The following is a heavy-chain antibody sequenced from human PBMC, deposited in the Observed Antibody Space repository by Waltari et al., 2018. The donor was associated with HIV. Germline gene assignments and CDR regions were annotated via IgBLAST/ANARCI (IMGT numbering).Heavy chain of an antibody. CDR2: INPNSGVT. CDR1: GYTFTGYY. CDR3: ARVTTVTGDSYFYYGMDV. Sequence: QVQLVQSGAEVRKPGASVKVSCKASGYTFTGYYLHWVRQAPGQGLEWMGRINPNSGVTNYAQKFQARVTMTRDTSIGAAYMELSSLRPNDTAVYYCARVTTVTGDSYFYYGMDVWGQGTTVTVSS. V-gene: IGHV1-2*06. J-gene: IGHJ6*02. D-gene: IGHD4-17*01.